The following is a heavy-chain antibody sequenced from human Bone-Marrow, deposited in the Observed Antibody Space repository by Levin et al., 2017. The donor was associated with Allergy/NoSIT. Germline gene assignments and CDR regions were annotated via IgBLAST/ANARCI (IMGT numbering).Heavy chain of an antibody. J-gene: IGHJ4*02. Sequence: PGGSLRLSCAASGFTFSNLPMSWVRQAPGKGLEWVSAISGTGYTTYYADSVKGRFTISRDNSKNTLYLQMNGLRPEDTAVYYCVKDLDPYGSGRVRRGDYWGQGTLVTVSS. CDR2: ISGTGYTT. CDR3: VKDLDPYGSGRVRRGDY. V-gene: IGHV3-23*01. D-gene: IGHD3-10*01. CDR1: GFTFSNLP.